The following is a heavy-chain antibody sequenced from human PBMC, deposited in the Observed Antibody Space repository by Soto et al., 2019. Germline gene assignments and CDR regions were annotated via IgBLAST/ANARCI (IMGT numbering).Heavy chain of an antibody. CDR3: AREQGGDVDIVAVGIDY. CDR2: ISSSSSYI. Sequence: GGSLRLSCAASGFTFSSYSMNWVRQAPGKGLEWVSSISSSSSYIYYADSVKGRFTISRDNAKNSLYLQMNSLRAEDTAVYYCAREQGGDVDIVAVGIDYWGQGTLVTVSS. D-gene: IGHD5-12*01. V-gene: IGHV3-21*01. CDR1: GFTFSSYS. J-gene: IGHJ4*02.